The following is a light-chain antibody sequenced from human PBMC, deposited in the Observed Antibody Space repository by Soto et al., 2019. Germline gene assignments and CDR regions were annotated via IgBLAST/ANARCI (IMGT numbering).Light chain of an antibody. CDR1: SRDVGGYNY. CDR2: DVS. Sequence: QSALTQPASVSGSPGQSITISCTGTSRDVGGYNYVSWYQQHPGKAPKLMIYDVSNRPSGFSNRFSGSKSGNTASLTISGLQAEDEADYYCSSYTSSSTLDYVFGTGTKLTVL. CDR3: SSYTSSSTLDYV. J-gene: IGLJ1*01. V-gene: IGLV2-14*01.